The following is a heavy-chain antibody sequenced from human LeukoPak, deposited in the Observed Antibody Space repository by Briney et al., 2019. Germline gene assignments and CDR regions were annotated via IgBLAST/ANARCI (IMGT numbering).Heavy chain of an antibody. Sequence: GGSLRLSCVASGFTFTTYWMHWVRQAPGKGLVWVSRINGDGSNSNYADPVKGRFTISRHNARNTLDLQMNGLRAEDTALYYCARTSPTSHFDFWGQGTLVTVSS. J-gene: IGHJ4*02. D-gene: IGHD3-16*01. CDR1: GFTFTTYW. CDR3: ARTSPTSHFDF. CDR2: INGDGSNS. V-gene: IGHV3-74*01.